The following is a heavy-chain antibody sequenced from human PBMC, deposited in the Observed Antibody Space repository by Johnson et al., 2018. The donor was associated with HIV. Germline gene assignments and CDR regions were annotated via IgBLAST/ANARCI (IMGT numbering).Heavy chain of an antibody. V-gene: IGHV3-30-3*01. CDR2: ISYDGSNK. CDR3: ARDLHDSSGYYYEGDAFDI. CDR1: GFTFSSYA. J-gene: IGHJ3*02. D-gene: IGHD3-22*01. Sequence: VQLVESGGGVVQPGRSLRLSCAASGFTFSSYAMHWVRQAPGKGLEWVAVISYDGSNKYYADSVKGRFTISRDNAKNTLYLQMNSLRAEDTAVYYCARDLHDSSGYYYEGDAFDIWGQGTMVTVSS.